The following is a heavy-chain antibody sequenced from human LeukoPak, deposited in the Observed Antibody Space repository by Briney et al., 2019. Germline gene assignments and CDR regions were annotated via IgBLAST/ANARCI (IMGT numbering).Heavy chain of an antibody. Sequence: GGSLRLSCAASGFTFSTYGMHWVRQAPGKGLEWVSSISDRDHNTYYADSVKGRFTISRDNSKNTLYLQMNSLRAEDTAVYYCAKGGLSRAGLDFWGQGTLVTVSS. V-gene: IGHV3-23*01. CDR1: GFTFSTYG. J-gene: IGHJ4*02. CDR2: ISDRDHNT. CDR3: AKGGLSRAGLDF. D-gene: IGHD5/OR15-5a*01.